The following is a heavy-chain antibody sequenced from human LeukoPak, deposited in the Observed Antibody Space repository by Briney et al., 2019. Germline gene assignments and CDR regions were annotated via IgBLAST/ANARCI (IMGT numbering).Heavy chain of an antibody. V-gene: IGHV1-2*02. D-gene: IGHD5-24*01. CDR3: VRARGLDGYID. CDR1: GYTFTGYY. Sequence: ASVKVSCKASGYTFTGYYMHWVRQAPGQGLEWMGWINPNSGGTNYAQKFQGRVTMTRDTSISTAYMELSRLRSDDTAVYCCVRARGLDGYIDWGQGTLVAVSS. J-gene: IGHJ4*02. CDR2: INPNSGGT.